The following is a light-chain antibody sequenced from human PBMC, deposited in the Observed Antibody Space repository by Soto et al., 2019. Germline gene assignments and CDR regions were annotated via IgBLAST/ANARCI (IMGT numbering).Light chain of an antibody. CDR1: QGISNY. Sequence: DIQLTQSPSSLSASVGDRDTITCRASQGISNYLDWYQRKQGKAPKLLISTASILQSGVPSRFSGSGSGTEFTLTISSLQPEDFATYYCQQLSSYPITFGQGTRLEI. CDR2: TAS. CDR3: QQLSSYPIT. V-gene: IGKV1-9*01. J-gene: IGKJ5*01.